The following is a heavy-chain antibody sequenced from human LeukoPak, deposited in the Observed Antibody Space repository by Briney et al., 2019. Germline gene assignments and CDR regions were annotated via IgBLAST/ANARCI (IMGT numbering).Heavy chain of an antibody. V-gene: IGHV1-69*06. CDR2: IIPIFGTA. D-gene: IGHD6-13*01. CDR3: ARDGSEPGIAAAGTLGY. J-gene: IGHJ4*02. CDR1: GGTFSSYA. Sequence: SVKVSCKASGGTFSSYAISWVRQAPGQGLEWMGGIIPIFGTANYAQKFQGRVTITADKSTSTAYMELSSLRSEDTAVYYCARDGSEPGIAAAGTLGYWGQGTLVTVSS.